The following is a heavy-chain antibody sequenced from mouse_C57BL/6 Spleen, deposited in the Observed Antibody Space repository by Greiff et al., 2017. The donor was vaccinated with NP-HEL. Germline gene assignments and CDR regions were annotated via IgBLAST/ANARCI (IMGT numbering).Heavy chain of an antibody. CDR3: ARRASTVVEDY. CDR1: GYTFTSYW. J-gene: IGHJ2*01. D-gene: IGHD1-1*01. V-gene: IGHV1-50*01. CDR2: IDPSDSYT. Sequence: QVQLQQPGAELVKPGASVKLSCKASGYTFTSYWMQWVKQRPGQGLEWIGEIDPSDSYTNYNQKFKGKATLTVDTSSSTAYMQLSSLTSEDSAVYYCARRASTVVEDYWGQGTTLTVSS.